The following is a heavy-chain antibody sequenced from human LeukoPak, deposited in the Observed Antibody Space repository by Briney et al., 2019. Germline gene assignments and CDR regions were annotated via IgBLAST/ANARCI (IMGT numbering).Heavy chain of an antibody. CDR1: GYIFTSYG. CDR3: ARGGLTYYYYGMDV. Sequence: GASVKVSCKASGYIFTSYGFSCVRQAPGQGLEWMGWINAYNGNTNYAQKLQGRVTMTTDTSTSTAYMELRSLRSEDTAVYYCARGGLTYYYYGMDVWGQGTTVTVSS. CDR2: INAYNGNT. V-gene: IGHV1-18*01. J-gene: IGHJ6*02.